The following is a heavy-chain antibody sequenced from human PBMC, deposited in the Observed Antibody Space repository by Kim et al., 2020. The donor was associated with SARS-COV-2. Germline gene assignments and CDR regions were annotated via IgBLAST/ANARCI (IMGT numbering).Heavy chain of an antibody. J-gene: IGHJ4*02. V-gene: IGHV3-9*01. Sequence: ADSVKGRFTISRDNAKNSLYLQMSSLRAEDTALYYCAKDMEPYSYGTFDYWGQGTLVTVSS. CDR3: AKDMEPYSYGTFDY. D-gene: IGHD5-18*01.